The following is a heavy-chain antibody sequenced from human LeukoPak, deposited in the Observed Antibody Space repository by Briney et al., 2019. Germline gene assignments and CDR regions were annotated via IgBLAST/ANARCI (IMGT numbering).Heavy chain of an antibody. J-gene: IGHJ4*02. CDR2: ISAYNGNT. Sequence: ASVKVSCKASGYTFTSYGISWVRQAPGQGLEWMGWISAYNGNTNYAQKLQGRVTMTTGTSTGTAYMELRSLRSDDTAVYYCARASWLLDPGGDDYWGQGTLVTVSS. CDR3: ARASWLLDPGGDDY. CDR1: GYTFTSYG. D-gene: IGHD3-22*01. V-gene: IGHV1-18*01.